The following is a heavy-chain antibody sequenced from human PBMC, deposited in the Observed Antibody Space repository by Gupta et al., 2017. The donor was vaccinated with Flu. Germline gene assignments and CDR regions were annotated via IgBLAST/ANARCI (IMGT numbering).Heavy chain of an antibody. CDR3: ARNDILTGYYYFDF. J-gene: IGHJ4*02. D-gene: IGHD3-9*01. V-gene: IGHV3-7*01. CDR1: GFSFGNYW. CDR2: INLDGSEK. Sequence: EVQLVESGGGLVQPGGSLRLSCAASGFSFGNYWMSWVRQAPGKGLEWVANINLDGSEKYYVDSVKGRFTISSDSAKKSLYLQMNSLRAEDTAVYYCARNDILTGYYYFDFWGKGTLVTVSS.